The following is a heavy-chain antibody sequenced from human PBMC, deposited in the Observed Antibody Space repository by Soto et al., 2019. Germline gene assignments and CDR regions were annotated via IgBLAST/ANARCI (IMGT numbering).Heavy chain of an antibody. D-gene: IGHD6-13*01. J-gene: IGHJ6*04. CDR1: GGTFSSYA. CDR3: AGAKGIAAAGTSDIYGMDV. Sequence: ASVKVSCKASGGTFSSYAISWVRQAPGQGLEWMGGIIPIFGTANYAQKFQGRVTITADESTSTAYMELSSLRSEDTAVYYCAGAKGIAAAGTSDIYGMDVGGKGTTVTVPQ. V-gene: IGHV1-69*13. CDR2: IIPIFGTA.